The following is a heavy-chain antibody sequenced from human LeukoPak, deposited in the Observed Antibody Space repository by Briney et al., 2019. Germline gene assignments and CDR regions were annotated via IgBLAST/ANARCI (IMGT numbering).Heavy chain of an antibody. CDR1: SGSISRQY. Sequence: SETLSLTCTVSSGSISRQYWSWIRRPPGKGLEWIGFIYYSGSTNYNPSLRSRVTISVDTSKNQFSLKLSSVTAADTAVYYCARPLENDAFDIWGQGTMVTVSS. CDR2: IYYSGST. CDR3: ARPLENDAFDI. V-gene: IGHV4-59*08. D-gene: IGHD3-3*01. J-gene: IGHJ3*02.